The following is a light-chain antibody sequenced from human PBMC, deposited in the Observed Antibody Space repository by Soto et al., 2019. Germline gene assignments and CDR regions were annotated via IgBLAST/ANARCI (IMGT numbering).Light chain of an antibody. CDR2: AAS. CDR3: QQSYSTPIT. V-gene: IGKV1-39*01. J-gene: IGKJ5*01. CDR1: QSISSY. Sequence: DIHMTQSPSSLSASLGDRVTITLRASQSISSYLNWYQQKPGKAPKLLIYAASSLQSGVPSRFSGSGSGTDFTLTISSLQPEDFATYYCQQSYSTPITFGQGTRLEI.